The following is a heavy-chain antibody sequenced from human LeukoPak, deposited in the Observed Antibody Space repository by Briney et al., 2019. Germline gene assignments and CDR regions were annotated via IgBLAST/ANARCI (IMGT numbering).Heavy chain of an antibody. CDR2: IHYSGNT. Sequence: PSQTLSLTCTVSGGSISIGGYYWSWIRQHPGKGLEWIGYIHYSGNTYYDPSLKSRVTISVDTSKNQFSLRLSSVTAADTAVYYCASSPDKGYSYGFSHFDYWGQGTLVTVSS. D-gene: IGHD5-18*01. V-gene: IGHV4-31*03. CDR1: GGSISIGGYY. CDR3: ASSPDKGYSYGFSHFDY. J-gene: IGHJ4*02.